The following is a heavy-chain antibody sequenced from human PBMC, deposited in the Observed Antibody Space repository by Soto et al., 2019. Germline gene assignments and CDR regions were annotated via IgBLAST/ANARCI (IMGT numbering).Heavy chain of an antibody. CDR3: ARWAGGVIVKPHMTRDYYYYGMDV. Sequence: ASVKVSCKASGYTFTSYGISWVRQAPGQGLEWMGWISAYNGNTNYAQKLQGRVTMTTDTSTSTAYMELRSLRSDDTAVYYCARWAGGVIVKPHMTRDYYYYGMDVWGQGTTVTVS. J-gene: IGHJ6*02. D-gene: IGHD3-16*02. CDR1: GYTFTSYG. CDR2: ISAYNGNT. V-gene: IGHV1-18*04.